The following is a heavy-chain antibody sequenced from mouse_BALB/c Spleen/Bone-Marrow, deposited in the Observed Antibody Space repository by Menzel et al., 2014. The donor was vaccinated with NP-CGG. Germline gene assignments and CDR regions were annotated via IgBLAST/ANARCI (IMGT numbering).Heavy chain of an antibody. Sequence: EVKLVESGGGLVKPGGSLKLSCAASGFTFSDYYMYWVRQTPEKRLEWVATISDGSSYTYYPDSVKGRFTISRDNAKNNLYLQMSSLKSEDTAMYYCARVVTTATLYWYFDVWGAGTTVTVSS. CDR2: ISDGSSYT. CDR1: GFTFSDYY. CDR3: ARVVTTATLYWYFDV. D-gene: IGHD1-2*01. J-gene: IGHJ1*02. V-gene: IGHV5-4*02.